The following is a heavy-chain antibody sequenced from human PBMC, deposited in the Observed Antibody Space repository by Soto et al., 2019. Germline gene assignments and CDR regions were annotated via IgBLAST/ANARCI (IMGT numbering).Heavy chain of an antibody. CDR1: GYTFTSYD. CDR3: TRAPYSSGWQDY. CDR2: MNPNSGNT. J-gene: IGHJ4*02. Sequence: ASVKVSCKASGYTFTSYDINWVRQATGQGLEWMGWMNPNSGNTGYAQKFQGRVTMTRNTSISTAYMELSSLRSEDTALYYCTRAPYSSGWQDYWGQGTLVTVSS. D-gene: IGHD6-19*01. V-gene: IGHV1-8*01.